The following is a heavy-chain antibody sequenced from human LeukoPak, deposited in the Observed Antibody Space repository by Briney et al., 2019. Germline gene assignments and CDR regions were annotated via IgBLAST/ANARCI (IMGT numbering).Heavy chain of an antibody. Sequence: PSGTLSLTCAVSSGSISSTNWWSWVRQSPGKGLEWIGEIYHSGSTNYNPSLKSRVTTSTDTSKNQLSLNLKSVTAADTAVYYCARDRDVDDFDSWGHGTLVTVSS. CDR2: IYHSGST. J-gene: IGHJ4*01. CDR3: ARDRDVDDFDS. D-gene: IGHD2-15*01. CDR1: SGSISSTNW. V-gene: IGHV4-4*02.